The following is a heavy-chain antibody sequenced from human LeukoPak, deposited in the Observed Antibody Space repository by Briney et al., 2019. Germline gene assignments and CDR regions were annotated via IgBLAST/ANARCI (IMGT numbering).Heavy chain of an antibody. CDR3: ARSSGRYPRDRVDH. CDR1: GFTFSNYA. V-gene: IGHV3-23*01. CDR2: IGGSGGST. Sequence: LPGGSLRLSCAASGFTFSNYAMSWVRQAPGKGLEWVSGIGGSGGSTYYADSVKGRFTNSRENSKNTLYLQMNSLRAEDTAVYYCARSSGRYPRDRVDHWGQGTPVTVSS. D-gene: IGHD1-26*01. J-gene: IGHJ4*02.